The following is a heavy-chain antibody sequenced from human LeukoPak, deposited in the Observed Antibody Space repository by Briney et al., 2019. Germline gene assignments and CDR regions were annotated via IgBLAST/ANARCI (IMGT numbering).Heavy chain of an antibody. CDR2: ISGSGGST. D-gene: IGHD1-26*01. Sequence: GGSLRLSCAASGFTFDDYGMSWVRQAPGKGREWVSAISGSGGSTYYADSVKGPFTISRDNSKNTLYLQMNSLRAEDTAVYYCAKDREIVGATTADYWGQGTLVTVSS. CDR3: AKDREIVGATTADY. CDR1: GFTFDDYG. J-gene: IGHJ4*02. V-gene: IGHV3-23*01.